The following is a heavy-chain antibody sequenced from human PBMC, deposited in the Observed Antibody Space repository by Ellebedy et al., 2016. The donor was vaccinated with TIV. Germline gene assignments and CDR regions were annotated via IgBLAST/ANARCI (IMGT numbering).Heavy chain of an antibody. J-gene: IGHJ4*02. D-gene: IGHD3-22*01. Sequence: GGSLRLSCAASGFSFSAFAMHWVRQAPGKGLEWLSVISADGSSTYPADSVKGRFTITRDNSKNTLYLQMSRLRTEDTAVYFCAKGSSSGFNYDRVGFEYWGQGTLVTVSS. V-gene: IGHV3-23*01. CDR1: GFSFSAFA. CDR2: ISADGSST. CDR3: AKGSSSGFNYDRVGFEY.